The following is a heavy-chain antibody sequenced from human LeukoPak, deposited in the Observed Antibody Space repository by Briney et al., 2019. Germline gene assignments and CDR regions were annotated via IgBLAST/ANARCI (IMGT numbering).Heavy chain of an antibody. CDR1: GFPFSSYG. V-gene: IGHV3-23*01. J-gene: IGHJ4*02. D-gene: IGHD4/OR15-4a*01. Sequence: QAGGSLRLSCAASGFPFSSYGMSWVRQAPGKGLDWVSGISGSGGGTHYADSVKGRFTISRDNSKNTLYLQMNSLRAEDTAVYYCARRAGAYSHPYDYWGQGTLVTVSS. CDR3: ARRAGAYSHPYDY. CDR2: ISGSGGGT.